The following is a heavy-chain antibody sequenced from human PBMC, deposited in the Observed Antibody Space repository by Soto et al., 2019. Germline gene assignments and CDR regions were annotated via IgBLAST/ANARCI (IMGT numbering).Heavy chain of an antibody. CDR2: IYYSGST. J-gene: IGHJ4*02. D-gene: IGHD3-3*01. V-gene: IGHV4-39*01. Sequence: SEDLSLTCTVSGGSLSRSSYYWGWIRQPPGKGLEWIGSIYYSGSTYYNPSLKSRVTISVDTSKNQFSLKLSSVTAADTAVYYCARHPWSNRNYLAYSGQGTLDIGSS. CDR3: ARHPWSNRNYLAY. CDR1: GGSLSRSSYY.